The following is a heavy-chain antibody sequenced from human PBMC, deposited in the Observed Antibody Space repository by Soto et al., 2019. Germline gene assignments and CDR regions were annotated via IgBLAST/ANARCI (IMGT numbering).Heavy chain of an antibody. CDR3: VRTSLVVAAATREDY. J-gene: IGHJ4*02. CDR1: GFTFSSYW. Sequence: EVQLVESGGGVVQPGRSLRLSCEASGFTFSSYWMHWVRQAPGKGLVWVSRINSDGSSTSYAASVKGRFTISRDNAKNTLYLQMNSLRAEDTAVYYCVRTSLVVAAATREDYWGQGTLVTVSS. CDR2: INSDGSST. V-gene: IGHV3-74*01. D-gene: IGHD2-15*01.